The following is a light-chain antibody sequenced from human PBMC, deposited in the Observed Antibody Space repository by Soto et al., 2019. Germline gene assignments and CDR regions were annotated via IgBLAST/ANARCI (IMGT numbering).Light chain of an antibody. Sequence: DIQMTQSPSTLSGSVGDRVTITGRASQTISSWLAWYQQKPVKAPNLLIYKASTLKSGVPSRFSGSGSGTEFTLTISRLQPDDFATYYCQHYNSYSEAFGQGTKVDIK. CDR1: QTISSW. V-gene: IGKV1-5*03. J-gene: IGKJ1*01. CDR2: KAS. CDR3: QHYNSYSEA.